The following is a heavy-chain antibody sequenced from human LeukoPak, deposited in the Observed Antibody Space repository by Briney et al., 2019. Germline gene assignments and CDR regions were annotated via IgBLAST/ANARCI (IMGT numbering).Heavy chain of an antibody. CDR3: ARPGGYCSSTSCYARRGYMDV. D-gene: IGHD2-2*01. CDR1: GFTFSSYW. V-gene: IGHV3-7*01. CDR2: IKQDGSEK. J-gene: IGHJ6*03. Sequence: GGSLRLSCAASGFTFSSYWMSWVRQAPGKGLEWVANIKQDGSEKYYVDSVKGRFTISRDNSKNTLYLQMGSLRAEDMAVYYCARPGGYCSSTSCYARRGYMDVWGKGTTVTISS.